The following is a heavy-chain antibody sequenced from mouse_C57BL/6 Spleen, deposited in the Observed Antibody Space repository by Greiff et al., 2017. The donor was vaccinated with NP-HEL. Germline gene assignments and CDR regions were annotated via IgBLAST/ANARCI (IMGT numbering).Heavy chain of an antibody. D-gene: IGHD2-1*01. CDR1: GFSLSTSGMG. CDR3: ARRREGDGNYEDYAMDY. J-gene: IGHJ4*01. CDR2: IYWDDDK. V-gene: IGHV8-12*01. Sequence: QVQLKESGPGILQSSQTLSLTCSFSGFSLSTSGMGVSWIRQPSGKGLEWLAHIYWDDDKRYNPSLKSRLTISKDTSRNQVFLKITSVDTADTATYYCARRREGDGNYEDYAMDYWGQGTSVTVSS.